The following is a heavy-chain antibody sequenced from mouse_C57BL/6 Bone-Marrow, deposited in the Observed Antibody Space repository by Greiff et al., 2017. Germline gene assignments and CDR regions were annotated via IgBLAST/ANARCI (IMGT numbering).Heavy chain of an antibody. CDR1: GFSLTSYA. J-gene: IGHJ3*01. CDR2: IWTGGGT. D-gene: IGHD1-1*01. V-gene: IGHV2-9-1*01. Sequence: VMLEESGPGLVAPSQSLSITCTVSGFSLTSYAISWVRQPPGKGLEWLGVIWTGGGTNYNSALKSRLSISKDNSKSQVFLKMNSLQTDDTARYYCARTYYYGSSYGFAYGGQGTLVTVSA. CDR3: ARTYYYGSSYGFAY.